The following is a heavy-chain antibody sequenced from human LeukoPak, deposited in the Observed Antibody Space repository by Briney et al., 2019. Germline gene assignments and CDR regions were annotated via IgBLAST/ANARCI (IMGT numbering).Heavy chain of an antibody. CDR2: MYFNSGAT. Sequence: VASVRVSCKASGFSFTGYYVQWLRQAPGQGLEWVGWMYFNSGATRYAPKFQGRVPLTRDTSISPAYMELSSLRTDDTAMYYCAREGLSGQDWYVFDVWGQETLVTVSS. CDR3: AREGLSGQDWYVFDV. D-gene: IGHD5-12*01. V-gene: IGHV1-2*02. J-gene: IGHJ3*01. CDR1: GFSFTGYY.